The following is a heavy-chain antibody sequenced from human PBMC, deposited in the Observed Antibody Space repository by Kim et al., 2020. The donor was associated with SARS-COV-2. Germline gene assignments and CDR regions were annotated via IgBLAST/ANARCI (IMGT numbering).Heavy chain of an antibody. CDR3: ARQGIRGSSWYLGAFDI. D-gene: IGHD6-13*01. V-gene: IGHV4-39*01. Sequence: SETLSLTCTVSGGSISSSSYYCGWIRQPPGKGLEWIGSMYYSGSTNYNPALKSRLTISVDTSKNQFSLKLRSVTAADTAVYYCARQGIRGSSWYLGAFDIWGQGTMVTVSS. CDR1: GGSISSSSYY. CDR2: MYYSGST. J-gene: IGHJ3*02.